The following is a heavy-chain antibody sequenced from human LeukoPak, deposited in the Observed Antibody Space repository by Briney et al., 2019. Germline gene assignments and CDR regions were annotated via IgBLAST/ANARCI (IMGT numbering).Heavy chain of an antibody. CDR2: ISYDGRNK. CDR3: AREFRIAAAGTV. D-gene: IGHD6-13*01. V-gene: IGHV3-30*04. Sequence: GGSLRLSCAASGCTFGSYAMHWVRQAPGQGLEWVALISYDGRNKYYADSVKGHFTISRDNSKTTLYLQMNSLRPEDTAVYYCAREFRIAAAGTVWGQGTLVTVSS. CDR1: GCTFGSYA. J-gene: IGHJ4*02.